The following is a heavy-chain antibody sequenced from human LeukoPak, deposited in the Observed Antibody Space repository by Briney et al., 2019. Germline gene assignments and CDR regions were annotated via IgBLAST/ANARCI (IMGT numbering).Heavy chain of an antibody. V-gene: IGHV4-38-2*02. CDR2: IYHSGST. CDR1: GYSISSGYY. Sequence: KSSETLSLTCTVSGYSISSGYYWGWIRQPPGKGLEWIGSIYHSGSTYYNPSLKSRVTISVDTSKNQFSLKLSSVTAADTAVYYCAKRYCSSTTCYDDRGAFDYWGQGTLVTVSS. CDR3: AKRYCSSTTCYDDRGAFDY. D-gene: IGHD2-2*01. J-gene: IGHJ4*02.